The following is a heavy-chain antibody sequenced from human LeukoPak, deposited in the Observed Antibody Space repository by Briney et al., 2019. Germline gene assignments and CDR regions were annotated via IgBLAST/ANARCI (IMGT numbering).Heavy chain of an antibody. CDR2: IYYSGNT. CDR1: GGSINNYY. CDR3: ARDPSLGY. Sequence: SETLSLTCTVSGGSINNYYWSWIRQPPGKGLEWIGYIYYSGNTNYNPSLKSRVTISVDTSKNQFSLKLNSVTAADTAVYYCARDPSLGYWGQGTLVTVS. D-gene: IGHD3-16*01. V-gene: IGHV4-59*01. J-gene: IGHJ4*02.